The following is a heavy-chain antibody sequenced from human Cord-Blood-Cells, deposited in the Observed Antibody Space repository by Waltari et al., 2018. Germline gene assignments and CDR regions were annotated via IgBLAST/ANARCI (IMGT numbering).Heavy chain of an antibody. CDR3: AKAASGYADY. J-gene: IGHJ4*02. Sequence: EVQLLESGGGLVQLGGSLKLSVAPPGFTLASFAWSWVRQAPGKGLEWVSAISGSGGSTYYADSVKGRFTISRDNSKNTLYLQMNSLRAEDTAVYYCAKAASGYADYWGQGTLVTVSS. V-gene: IGHV3-23*01. CDR2: ISGSGGST. CDR1: GFTLASFA. D-gene: IGHD5-12*01.